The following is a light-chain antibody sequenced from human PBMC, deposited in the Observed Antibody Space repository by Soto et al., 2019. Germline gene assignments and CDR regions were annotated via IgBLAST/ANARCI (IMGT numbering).Light chain of an antibody. J-gene: IGLJ1*01. CDR3: QSYDSSLSGYV. CDR1: SSNIGAGYD. V-gene: IGLV1-40*01. Sequence: QSVLTQPPSVSGAPGQRVTISCTGNSSNIGAGYDVHWYQQLPGTAPKLLIYGDTNRPSGVPDRFSGSKSGTSASLAITGLQAEDESDYYGQSYDSSLSGYVFGTGTKLTVL. CDR2: GDT.